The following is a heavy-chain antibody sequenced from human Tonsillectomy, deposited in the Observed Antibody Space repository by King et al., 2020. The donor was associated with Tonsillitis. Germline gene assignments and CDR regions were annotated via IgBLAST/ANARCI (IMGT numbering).Heavy chain of an antibody. J-gene: IGHJ5*02. CDR1: GYTFTSYG. D-gene: IGHD3-22*01. CDR2: INTYNGNT. CDR3: ARVNIYYYDSSGYPGWFDT. V-gene: IGHV1-18*04. Sequence: VQLVESGAEVKKPGASVKVSCKASGYTFTSYGISWVRQAPGQGLEWTGWINTYNGNTNSAQKLQGRVTMTTDTSTSTAYMELRSLRSDDTAVYYCARVNIYYYDSSGYPGWFDTWGQGTLVTVSS.